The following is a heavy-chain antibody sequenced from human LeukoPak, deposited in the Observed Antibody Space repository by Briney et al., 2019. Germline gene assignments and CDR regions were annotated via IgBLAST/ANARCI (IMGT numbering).Heavy chain of an antibody. CDR3: ARDDSSGYYYGYFDY. D-gene: IGHD3-22*01. J-gene: IGHJ4*02. V-gene: IGHV3-7*01. Sequence: GGSLRLSCAASGFTFRSYWMSWVRQAPGKGLEWVANIKQDGSNKYYADSVKGRFTISRDNSKNTLYLQMNSLRAEDTAVYYCARDDSSGYYYGYFDYWGQGTLVTVSS. CDR1: GFTFRSYW. CDR2: IKQDGSNK.